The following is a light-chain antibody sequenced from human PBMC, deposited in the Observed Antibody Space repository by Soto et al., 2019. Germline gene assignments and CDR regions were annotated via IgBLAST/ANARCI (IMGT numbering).Light chain of an antibody. CDR2: DAS. Sequence: EIVLTQSPATLSLSPGERATLSCRASQSISSYLAWYQHKLGQAPRLLIYDASNRATGIPARFSGSGSGTDFTLTISSLEPEDFAVYYCQQRTNWPRWTFGQGTKVEIK. V-gene: IGKV3-11*01. CDR3: QQRTNWPRWT. J-gene: IGKJ1*01. CDR1: QSISSY.